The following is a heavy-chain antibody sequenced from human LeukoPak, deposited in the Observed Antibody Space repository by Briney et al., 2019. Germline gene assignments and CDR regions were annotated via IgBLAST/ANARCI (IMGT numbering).Heavy chain of an antibody. Sequence: ASVKVSCKASGYTFTGYYIHWVRQAPGQGLEWMGWINPNSGGTNYAQKFQGRVTMTRDTSISTAYMELSRLRSDDTAVYYCAREGYSGYDLTPYYYYYMDVWGKGTTVTVSS. CDR2: INPNSGGT. D-gene: IGHD5-12*01. J-gene: IGHJ6*03. V-gene: IGHV1-2*02. CDR1: GYTFTGYY. CDR3: AREGYSGYDLTPYYYYYMDV.